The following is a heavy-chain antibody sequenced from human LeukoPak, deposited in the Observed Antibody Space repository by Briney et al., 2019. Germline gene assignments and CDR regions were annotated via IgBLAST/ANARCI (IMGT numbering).Heavy chain of an antibody. CDR1: GFTVSSNY. V-gene: IGHV3-53*01. D-gene: IGHD3-10*01. Sequence: GGSLRLSCAASGFTVSSNYMSWVRQAPGKGLEWVSVIYSGGSTYYADSVKGRFTISRDNAKNSLYLQMNSLRAEDTAVYYCARERGSGSYHPFDPWGQGTLATVSS. CDR2: IYSGGST. J-gene: IGHJ5*02. CDR3: ARERGSGSYHPFDP.